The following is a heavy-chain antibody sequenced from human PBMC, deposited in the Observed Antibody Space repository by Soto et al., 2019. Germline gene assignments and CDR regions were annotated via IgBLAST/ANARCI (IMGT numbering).Heavy chain of an antibody. CDR3: AGLPKGSMVTS. CDR1: GFTLSAYG. V-gene: IGHV3-48*02. Sequence: EVQLVESGGGLVHPGGALRVSCTASGFTLSAYGLNWVRLVPGMGLGWVSYITMPGGVTYYAYFLMGRFSVSRDNDKKSLFLQMNSLRDENTAVYYCAGLPKGSMVTSWGQGTLATVSS. D-gene: IGHD2-21*02. J-gene: IGHJ4*02. CDR2: ITMPGGVT.